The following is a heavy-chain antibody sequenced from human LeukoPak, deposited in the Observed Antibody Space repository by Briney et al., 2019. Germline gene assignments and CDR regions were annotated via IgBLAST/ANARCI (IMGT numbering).Heavy chain of an antibody. D-gene: IGHD3-9*01. CDR3: ARDVRYFDY. J-gene: IGHJ4*02. Sequence: SETLSLTCTVSGGSISSYYWSWIRQPPGKGLEWIGYIYYSGSTNYNPSLKSRVTISVDTSKNQFSLKLSSVTAADTAVYYCARDVRYFDYWGQGALVTVSS. V-gene: IGHV4-59*01. CDR2: IYYSGST. CDR1: GGSISSYY.